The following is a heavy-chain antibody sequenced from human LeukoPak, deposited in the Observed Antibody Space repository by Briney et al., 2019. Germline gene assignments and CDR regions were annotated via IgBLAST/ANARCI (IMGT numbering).Heavy chain of an antibody. CDR1: GFTFSSYG. V-gene: IGHV3-23*01. CDR3: AKDPKAVAGTPNWFDP. J-gene: IGHJ5*02. Sequence: PGGTLRLSCAASGFTFSSYGMSWVRQAPGKGLEWVSAISGSGGSTYYADSVKGRFTISRDNSKNTLYLQMNSLRAEDTAVYYCAKDPKAVAGTPNWFDPWGQGTLVTVSS. CDR2: ISGSGGST. D-gene: IGHD6-19*01.